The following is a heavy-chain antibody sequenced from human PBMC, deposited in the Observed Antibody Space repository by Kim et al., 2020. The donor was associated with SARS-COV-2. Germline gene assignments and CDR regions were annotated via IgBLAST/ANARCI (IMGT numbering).Heavy chain of an antibody. D-gene: IGHD6-13*01. CDR3: AKEFVYSSSWKRTDYFDY. CDR2: ISGSGGST. CDR1: GFTFSSYA. V-gene: IGHV3-23*01. J-gene: IGHJ4*02. Sequence: GGSLRLSCAASGFTFSSYAMSWVRQAPGKGLEWVSAISGSGGSTYYADSVKGRFTISRDNSKNTLYLQMNSLRAEDTAVYYCAKEFVYSSSWKRTDYFDYWGQGTLVTVSS.